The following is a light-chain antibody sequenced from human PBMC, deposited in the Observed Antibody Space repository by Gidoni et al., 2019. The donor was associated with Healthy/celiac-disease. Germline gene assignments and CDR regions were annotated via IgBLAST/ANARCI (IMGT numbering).Light chain of an antibody. CDR1: QSVSSSY. V-gene: IGKV3-20*01. Sequence: EIVFTQSPGTLSLSPGERATLSCRASQSVSSSYLAWYQQKPGQAPRLLIYGASSRATGIPDRFSGSGSGTDFTLTISRLEPEDFAVYYCQQYGSSPQTFXXXTKVEIK. J-gene: IGKJ1*01. CDR2: GAS. CDR3: QQYGSSPQT.